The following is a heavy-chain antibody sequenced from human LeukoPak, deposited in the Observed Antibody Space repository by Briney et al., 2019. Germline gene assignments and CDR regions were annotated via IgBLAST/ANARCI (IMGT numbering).Heavy chain of an antibody. V-gene: IGHV4-61*01. D-gene: IGHD2-2*01. J-gene: IGHJ3*02. CDR1: GGSVSSGSYY. CDR3: AREDIVVVPAADAFDI. CDR2: IYYSGST. Sequence: SETLSLTCTVSGGSVSSGSYYWRWIRQPPGKGLEWIGYIYYSGSTNYNPSLKSRVTISVDTSKNQFSLKLSSVTAADTAVYYCAREDIVVVPAADAFDIWGQGTMVTVSS.